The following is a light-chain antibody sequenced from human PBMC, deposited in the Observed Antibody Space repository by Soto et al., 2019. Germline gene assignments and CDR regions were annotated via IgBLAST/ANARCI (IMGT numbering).Light chain of an antibody. CDR2: GAS. V-gene: IGKV3D-15*01. CDR3: QQYNNCPPWT. Sequence: EIVMTQSPATLSVSPGERATLSCRASQSVSSNLAWYQQKPGQAPRLLIYGASTRATGIPARFSGSGSGTAFTPTISSLQSADFAAYYCQQYNNCPPWTFGQGTKVEIK. J-gene: IGKJ1*01. CDR1: QSVSSN.